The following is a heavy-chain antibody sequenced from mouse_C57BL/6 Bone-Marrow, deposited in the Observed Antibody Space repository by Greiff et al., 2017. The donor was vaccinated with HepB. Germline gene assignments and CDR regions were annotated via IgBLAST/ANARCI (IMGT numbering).Heavy chain of an antibody. D-gene: IGHD3-2*02. CDR2: IRSKSNNYAT. J-gene: IGHJ3*01. Sequence: EVQVVESGGGLVQPKGSLKLSCAASGFSFNTYAMNWVRQAPGKGLEWVARIRSKSNNYATYYADSVKDRFTISRADSESMLYLQMNNLKAEDTAMYCCVGHGSGEFAYWGQGTLVTVSA. V-gene: IGHV10-1*01. CDR3: VGHGSGEFAY. CDR1: GFSFNTYA.